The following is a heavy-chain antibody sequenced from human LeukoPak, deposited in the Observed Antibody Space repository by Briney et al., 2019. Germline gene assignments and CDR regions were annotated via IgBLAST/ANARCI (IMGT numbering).Heavy chain of an antibody. D-gene: IGHD4/OR15-4a*01. CDR3: CRFESGAKSKAFEL. CDR2: IGSNSDSYAT. Sequence: GGSLRLSCAASGFTFSGSVIHWVRQASGKGLEWVGRIGSNSDSYATGYAASVKGRFTISRDDSSKTAFLQMNSLKTEDTAVYYCCRFESGAKSKAFELWGQGTMVTVSP. J-gene: IGHJ3*01. V-gene: IGHV3-73*01. CDR1: GFTFSGSV.